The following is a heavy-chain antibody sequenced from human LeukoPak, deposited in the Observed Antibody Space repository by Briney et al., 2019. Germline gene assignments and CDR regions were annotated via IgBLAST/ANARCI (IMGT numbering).Heavy chain of an antibody. CDR3: AKDFVDDFWSGQYD. CDR2: IRYDGSNK. V-gene: IGHV3-30*02. Sequence: PGGSLRLSCAASGFTFSSYGMHWFRQAPGKGLEWVAFIRYDGSNKYYADSVKGRFTISRDNSKNTLYLQMNSLRAEDTAVYYCAKDFVDDFWSGQYDWGQGTLVTVSS. J-gene: IGHJ4*02. CDR1: GFTFSSYG. D-gene: IGHD3-3*01.